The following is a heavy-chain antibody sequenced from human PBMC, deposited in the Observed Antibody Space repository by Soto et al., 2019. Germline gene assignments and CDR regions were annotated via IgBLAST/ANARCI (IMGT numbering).Heavy chain of an antibody. D-gene: IGHD3-22*01. CDR2: IKSKPHGGTT. CDR1: GFTFYNAW. Sequence: EVQLVESGEGLVKPGRSLSLSCAGSGFTFYNAWMGWLHQAPGKVLAWVGRIKSKPHGGTTEYAASVTGRFTISRDDSKNTLYLQMNRLKTEDTAVYSWATLLGLVVPRTFDCLGQGTLVTVSA. J-gene: IGHJ4*02. CDR3: ATLLGLVVPRTFDC. V-gene: IGHV3-15*01.